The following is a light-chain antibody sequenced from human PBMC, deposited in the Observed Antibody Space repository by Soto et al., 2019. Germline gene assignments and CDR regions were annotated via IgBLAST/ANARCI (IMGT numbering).Light chain of an antibody. CDR2: GAS. J-gene: IGKJ1*01. V-gene: IGKV3-15*01. Sequence: EIGLTQSAVTLSVSPGERATLSWAASQRIGSNLAWYQQKNGQAPRLLIYGASTRATGIPDTFSGTGYATAFNLTISSLQSDDVAVYYCQQYYDWPQTFGQGTKVDIK. CDR3: QQYYDWPQT. CDR1: QRIGSN.